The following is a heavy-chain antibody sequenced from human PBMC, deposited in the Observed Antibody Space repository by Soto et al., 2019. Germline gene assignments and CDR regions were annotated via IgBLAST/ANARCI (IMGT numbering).Heavy chain of an antibody. CDR1: GGSISSGGYY. CDR3: ARGGTRPPYYYYGMDV. Sequence: SETLSLTCTVSGGSISSGGYYWSWIRQHPGKGLEWIGYIYYSGSTYYNPSLKSRVTISVDTSKNQFSLKLSSVTAADTAVYYCARGGTRPPYYYYGMDVWRQGTTVTVSS. J-gene: IGHJ6*02. V-gene: IGHV4-31*03. CDR2: IYYSGST. D-gene: IGHD1-1*01.